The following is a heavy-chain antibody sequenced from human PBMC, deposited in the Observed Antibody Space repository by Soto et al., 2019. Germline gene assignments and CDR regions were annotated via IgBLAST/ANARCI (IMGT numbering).Heavy chain of an antibody. J-gene: IGHJ6*02. D-gene: IGHD2-21*02. CDR2: IIPIFGTA. Sequence: SVKVSGKASGGTFSSYAISWVRQAPGQGLEWMGGIIPIFGTANYAQKFQGRVTITADKSTSTAYMELSSLRSEDTAVYYCARDRHIVVVTASLDYYYGMDVWGQGTTVTVSS. CDR3: ARDRHIVVVTASLDYYYGMDV. CDR1: GGTFSSYA. V-gene: IGHV1-69*06.